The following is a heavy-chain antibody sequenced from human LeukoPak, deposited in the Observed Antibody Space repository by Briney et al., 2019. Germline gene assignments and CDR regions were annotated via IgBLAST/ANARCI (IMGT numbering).Heavy chain of an antibody. CDR2: LSGSSSYI. CDR1: GFAFSGYA. Sequence: KPGGSLRLSCAASGFAFSGYAMNWVRQAPGKGLEWVSSLSGSSSYIYYADSVRGRFTMSGDNSKNTLYLQMNSLRAEDSAVYYCANGLGYCSGGSCYKAFDIWGQGTMVTVSS. CDR3: ANGLGYCSGGSCYKAFDI. D-gene: IGHD2-15*01. J-gene: IGHJ3*02. V-gene: IGHV3-21*04.